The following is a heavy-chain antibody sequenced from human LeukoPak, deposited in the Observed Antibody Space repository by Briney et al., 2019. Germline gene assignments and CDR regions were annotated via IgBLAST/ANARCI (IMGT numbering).Heavy chain of an antibody. CDR3: AREDFFTPHS. D-gene: IGHD3/OR15-3a*01. CDR2: IGFSSIGYSSDHL. Sequence: PGGSLILSCAASGFPFSAYYMTWVRQAPGKGLEWVSSIGFSSIGYSSDHLKYADSVKGRFTISRDNAKNSLFLQMDSLRAEDTAVYFCAREDFFTPHSWGQGTLVTVSS. V-gene: IGHV3-11*05. CDR1: GFPFSAYY. J-gene: IGHJ4*02.